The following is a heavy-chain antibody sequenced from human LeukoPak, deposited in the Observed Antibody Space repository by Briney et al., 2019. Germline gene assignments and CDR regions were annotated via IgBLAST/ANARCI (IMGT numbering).Heavy chain of an antibody. J-gene: IGHJ5*02. Sequence: SVKVSCKASGGTFSSYAISWVRQAPGPGLEWMGGIIPIFGTANYAQKFQGRVTITADESTSTAYMELSRLSPEDTGVYFCATERIGGMGGFDPWGQGTLVTVSS. CDR1: GGTFSSYA. V-gene: IGHV1-69*13. D-gene: IGHD1-26*01. CDR3: ATERIGGMGGFDP. CDR2: IIPIFGTA.